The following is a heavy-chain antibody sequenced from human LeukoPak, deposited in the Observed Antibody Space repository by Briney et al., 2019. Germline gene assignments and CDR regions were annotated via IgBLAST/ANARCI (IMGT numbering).Heavy chain of an antibody. V-gene: IGHV1-2*02. D-gene: IGHD6-13*01. CDR2: INPNSGGT. CDR1: GYTFTGYY. J-gene: IGHJ5*02. CDR3: ARGGGIAGPNWFDP. Sequence: ASVKVSCKASGYTFTGYYMHWVRQAPGQGLEWMGWINPNSGGTNYAQKFQGRVTMTRDTSNSTAYMELSRLRSDDTAVYYCARGGGIAGPNWFDPWGQGTLVTVSS.